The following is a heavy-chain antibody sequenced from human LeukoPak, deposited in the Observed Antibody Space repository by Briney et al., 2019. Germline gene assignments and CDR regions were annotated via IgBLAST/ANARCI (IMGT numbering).Heavy chain of an antibody. D-gene: IGHD6-6*01. CDR2: ISYDGSNK. CDR3: ARDLEKYSSSVGHY. V-gene: IGHV3-30-3*01. CDR1: GFTFSSYA. Sequence: GGSLRLSCAASGFTFSSYAMHWVRQAPGKGMEWVAVISYDGSNKYYADSVKGRFTISRDNSKNTLYLQINSLRAEDTAVYYCARDLEKYSSSVGHYWGQGTLVTVPS. J-gene: IGHJ4*02.